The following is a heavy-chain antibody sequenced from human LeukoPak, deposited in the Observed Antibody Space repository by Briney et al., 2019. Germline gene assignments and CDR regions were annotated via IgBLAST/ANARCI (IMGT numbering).Heavy chain of an antibody. D-gene: IGHD5/OR15-5a*01. V-gene: IGHV3-30-3*01. Sequence: GGCLRLACAASGLTFRSYAMHWVRQAPGKGLEWEAVIPYDGSNKYFADSVKGRFTISRDNSKHTLYRRANSLRAEDTAVYYCARNPVSLYYFDYWGEGTLVTVSS. CDR3: ARNPVSLYYFDY. J-gene: IGHJ4*02. CDR1: GLTFRSYA. CDR2: IPYDGSNK.